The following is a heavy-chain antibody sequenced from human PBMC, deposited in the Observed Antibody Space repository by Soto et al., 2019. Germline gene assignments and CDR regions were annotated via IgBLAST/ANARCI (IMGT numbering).Heavy chain of an antibody. Sequence: EVQLVESGGGLVQPGGSLRLSCAASGFTISGNAMNWVRQAPGRGLEWVSYISSSSTNIHYADSVRGRFTISRDNAKNSLYLQMNSLRDEDTAVYRCARDLRWGSKWYYYMDVWGKGTTVTVSS. V-gene: IGHV3-48*02. CDR3: ARDLRWGSKWYYYMDV. CDR2: ISSSSTNI. J-gene: IGHJ6*03. D-gene: IGHD1-26*01. CDR1: GFTISGNA.